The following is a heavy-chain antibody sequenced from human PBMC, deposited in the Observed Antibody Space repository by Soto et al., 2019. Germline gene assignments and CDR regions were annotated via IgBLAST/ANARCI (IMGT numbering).Heavy chain of an antibody. CDR3: ARQPLVGAPRYDY. CDR2: IYYSGST. CDR1: GGSISSSSYY. V-gene: IGHV4-39*01. D-gene: IGHD1-26*01. J-gene: IGHJ4*02. Sequence: QLQLQESGPGLVKPSETLSLTCTVSGGSISSSSYYWGWIRQPPGKGLEWIGSIYYSGSTYYNPSLKSRVTISVDTSKNQFSLKLSSVTAADTAVYYCARQPLVGAPRYDYWGQGTLVTVSS.